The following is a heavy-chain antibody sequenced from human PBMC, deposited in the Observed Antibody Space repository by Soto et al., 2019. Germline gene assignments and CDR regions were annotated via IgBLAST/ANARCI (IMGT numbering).Heavy chain of an antibody. CDR2: ISSSSSYI. Sequence: LRLSCAASGFTFSSYSMNWVRQSPGKGLEWVSSISSSSSYIYYADSVKGQFTISRDNAKNSLYLQMNSLRAEDTAVYYCARVPVQSFDIWGQGTMVTVSS. CDR3: ARVPVQSFDI. CDR1: GFTFSSYS. V-gene: IGHV3-21*01. J-gene: IGHJ3*02.